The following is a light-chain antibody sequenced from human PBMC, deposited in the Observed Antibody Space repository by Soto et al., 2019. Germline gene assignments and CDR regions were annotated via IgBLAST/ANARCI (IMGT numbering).Light chain of an antibody. CDR1: QGISSY. CDR2: AAS. CDR3: QQLFSYPLFT. Sequence: DIQLTQSPSFLSASVGDRVTITCRASQGISSYLAWYQQKPGKAPKLLIYAASTLQSGVPSRFSGSGSGTEFTLTIRRLQPEDFASYYCQQLFSYPLFTFGPGTKVDIK. J-gene: IGKJ3*01. V-gene: IGKV1-9*01.